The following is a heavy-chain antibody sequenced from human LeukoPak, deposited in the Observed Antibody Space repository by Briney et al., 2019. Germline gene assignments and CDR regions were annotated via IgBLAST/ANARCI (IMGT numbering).Heavy chain of an antibody. CDR1: GGSISNFY. V-gene: IGHV4-59*01. Sequence: SQTLSLTCTVSGGSISNFYWSWIRQPPGKGLEWMGYMYYSGSTNSNPSLKRRVTISADTSKNQFSLKLSAVTAADTAVYYCAGGLIAAAGTRVYYWGQGTLVTVSS. CDR2: MYYSGST. J-gene: IGHJ4*02. D-gene: IGHD6-13*01. CDR3: AGGLIAAAGTRVYY.